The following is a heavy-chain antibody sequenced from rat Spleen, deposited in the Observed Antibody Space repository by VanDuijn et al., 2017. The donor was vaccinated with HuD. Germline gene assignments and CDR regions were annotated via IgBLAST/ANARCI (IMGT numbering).Heavy chain of an antibody. CDR2: ISTGGGNT. D-gene: IGHD1-12*03. Sequence: EVQLVESGGGLVQPGRSMKLSCAASGFTFSNYYMAWVRQAPTKGLEWVASISTGGGNTYYRDSVKGRFTISRDNAKSTLYLQMDSLRSEDTATYYCARPLYYDGDWCYFDYWGQGVMFTVSS. CDR3: ARPLYYDGDWCYFDY. CDR1: GFTFSNYY. V-gene: IGHV5-25*01. J-gene: IGHJ2*01.